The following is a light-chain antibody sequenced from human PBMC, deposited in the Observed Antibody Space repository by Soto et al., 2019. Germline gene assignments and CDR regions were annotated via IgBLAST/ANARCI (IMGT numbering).Light chain of an antibody. CDR1: QSISSY. V-gene: IGKV1-39*01. J-gene: IGKJ3*01. Sequence: DIQMTQSPSSLSASVGDRVTITCRASQSISSYLNWYQQKPGKAPKLLIYAASSLQSGVPSRFSGSGSGTDFTLTISSLQPEDFVTYYCQQSYSTPFTFGSGTKVDIK. CDR3: QQSYSTPFT. CDR2: AAS.